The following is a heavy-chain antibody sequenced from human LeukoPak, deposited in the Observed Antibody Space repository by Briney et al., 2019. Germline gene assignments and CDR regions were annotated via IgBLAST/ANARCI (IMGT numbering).Heavy chain of an antibody. CDR3: ARGAYYYED. CDR2: INTAGTST. D-gene: IGHD3-22*01. V-gene: IGHV3-74*01. CDR1: GFTFSSYW. Sequence: GGSLRLSCAASGFTFSSYWMHWVRQAPGEGLVWVSRINTAGTSTSYADSVKGRFTISRDNTKNTLYLQMDSLRAEDTAVYYCARGAYYYEDWGQGTLVTVSS. J-gene: IGHJ4*02.